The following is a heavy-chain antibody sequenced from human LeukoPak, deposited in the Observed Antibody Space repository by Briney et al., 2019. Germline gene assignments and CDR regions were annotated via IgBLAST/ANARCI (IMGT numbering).Heavy chain of an antibody. J-gene: IGHJ4*02. D-gene: IGHD3-9*01. CDR2: INWNGGST. Sequence: GGSLRLSCAASGFTFDDYGMSWVRQAPGKGLEWVSGINWNGGSTGYADSVKGRFTISRDNSKNTLYLQMTSLKTEDTAVYFCARGGYYNILTGFRARILGFDYWGQGTLVTVSS. V-gene: IGHV3-20*04. CDR3: ARGGYYNILTGFRARILGFDY. CDR1: GFTFDDYG.